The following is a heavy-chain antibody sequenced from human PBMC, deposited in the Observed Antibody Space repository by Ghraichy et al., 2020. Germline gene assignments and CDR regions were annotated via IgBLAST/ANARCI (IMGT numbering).Heavy chain of an antibody. Sequence: GSLRLSCAASGFTFSSYSMNWVRQAPGKGLEWVSYISSSSSTIYYADSVKGRFTISRDNAKNSLYLQMNSLRAEDTAVYYCARIQPTEYYYDSSGYYYLYWYFDLWGRGTLVTVSS. CDR2: ISSSSSTI. D-gene: IGHD3-22*01. V-gene: IGHV3-48*01. J-gene: IGHJ2*01. CDR1: GFTFSSYS. CDR3: ARIQPTEYYYDSSGYYYLYWYFDL.